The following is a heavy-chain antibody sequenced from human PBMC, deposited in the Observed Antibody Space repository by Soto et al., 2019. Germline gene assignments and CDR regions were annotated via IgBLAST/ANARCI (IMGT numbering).Heavy chain of an antibody. CDR3: ARDWGLRYFDWLPNDAFDI. V-gene: IGHV1-18*01. D-gene: IGHD3-9*01. CDR1: GYTFTSYG. Sequence: ASVKVSCKASGYTFTSYGISWVRQAPGHGLEWMGWISAYNGNTNYAQQLQGRVTMTTDTSTSTAYMELRSLRSDDTAVYYCARDWGLRYFDWLPNDAFDIWGQGTVVTVSS. CDR2: ISAYNGNT. J-gene: IGHJ3*02.